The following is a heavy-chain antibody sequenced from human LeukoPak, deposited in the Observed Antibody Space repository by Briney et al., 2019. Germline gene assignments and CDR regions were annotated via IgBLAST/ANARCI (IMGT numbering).Heavy chain of an antibody. CDR1: VFTFSNYW. CDR3: AREILATAKTHDY. CDR2: INDDGSAT. V-gene: IGHV3-74*01. D-gene: IGHD1-1*01. Sequence: GGSLRLSCAASVFTFSNYWMHLVRQVPGNGLVWVSRINDDGSATFYADSVKGRFTISRDKGKNTLFLQMSSLRAEETAVYFCAREILATAKTHDYWGQGTLVTVSS. J-gene: IGHJ4*02.